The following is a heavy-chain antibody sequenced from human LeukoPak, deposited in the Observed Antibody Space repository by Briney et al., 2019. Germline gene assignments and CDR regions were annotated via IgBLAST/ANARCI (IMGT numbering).Heavy chain of an antibody. CDR3: ARDEWSYSMDV. D-gene: IGHD2-8*01. Sequence: PSQTLSLTCAVSGGSISSGGYSWSWIRQPPGKGLEWIGYIYHSGSTYYNPSLKSRVTISVDRSKNQFSLKLSSVTAADTAVYYCARDEWSYSMDVWGKGTTVTVSS. CDR2: IYHSGST. CDR1: GGSISSGGYS. V-gene: IGHV4-30-2*01. J-gene: IGHJ6*04.